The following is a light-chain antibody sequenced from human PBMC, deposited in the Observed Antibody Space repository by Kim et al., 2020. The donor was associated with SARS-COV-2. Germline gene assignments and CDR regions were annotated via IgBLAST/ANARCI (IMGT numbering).Light chain of an antibody. Sequence: PASISCKSSQSHRYSDGKTYLYWYLQKPGQSPQSLIYEVSNRFSGVPDRFSGSGAGTEFTLKISRVEAEDVGVYYCMQSMQFPPTFGGGTKVDIK. CDR3: MQSMQFPPT. J-gene: IGKJ4*01. V-gene: IGKV2D-29*02. CDR2: EVS. CDR1: QSHRYSDGKTY.